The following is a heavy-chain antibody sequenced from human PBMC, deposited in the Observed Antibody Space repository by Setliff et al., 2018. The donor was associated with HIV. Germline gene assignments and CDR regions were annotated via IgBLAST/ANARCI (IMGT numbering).Heavy chain of an antibody. D-gene: IGHD1-26*01. CDR1: GGSIKSSSYY. CDR3: AREGTYSGTYWVRRVASFDI. Sequence: SETLSLTCTVSGGSIKSSSYYWGWIRQPPGKGLEWIGSIYYSGNTYYNPSLKSRVTISEDTPKNQFSLKLSSVTAADTAVYYCAREGTYSGTYWVRRVASFDIWGQGTMVTVSS. J-gene: IGHJ3*02. V-gene: IGHV4-39*07. CDR2: IYYSGNT.